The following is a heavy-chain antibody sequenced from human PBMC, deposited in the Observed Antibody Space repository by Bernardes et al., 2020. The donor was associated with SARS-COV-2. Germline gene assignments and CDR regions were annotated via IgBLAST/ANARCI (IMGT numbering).Heavy chain of an antibody. CDR1: GFTFSSYA. Sequence: GWSLSLSCAASGFTFSSYAMTWVRQAPGKGLEWVSTISGSGGTTYYADSVKGRFTISRDNSKNTLYLQMNSLRAEDTAVYYCVKGVDFWSGKYYFDYWGQGTLVTVSS. V-gene: IGHV3-23*01. J-gene: IGHJ4*02. CDR2: ISGSGGTT. CDR3: VKGVDFWSGKYYFDY. D-gene: IGHD3-3*01.